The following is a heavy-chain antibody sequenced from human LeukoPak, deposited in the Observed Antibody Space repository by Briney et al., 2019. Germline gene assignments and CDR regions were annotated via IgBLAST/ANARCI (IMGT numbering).Heavy chain of an antibody. CDR3: ARAELGYCSGGSCYSAPSALYYGMDV. J-gene: IGHJ6*02. CDR2: INPNSGGT. D-gene: IGHD2-15*01. Sequence: GASVKVSCKASGFTFTNYYMHWVRQAPGQGLEWMGWINPNSGGTNYAQKFQGRVTMTRDTSISTAYMELSRLRSDDTAVYYCARAELGYCSGGSCYSAPSALYYGMDVWGQGTTVTVSS. CDR1: GFTFTNYY. V-gene: IGHV1-2*02.